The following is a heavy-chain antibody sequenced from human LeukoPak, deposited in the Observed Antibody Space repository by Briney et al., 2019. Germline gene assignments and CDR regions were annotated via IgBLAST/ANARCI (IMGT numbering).Heavy chain of an antibody. Sequence: ASVKVSCKASGGTFSSYAISWVRQAPGQGLEWMGGIIPIFGTANYAQKFQGRVTITADKSTSTAYMELSSLRPEDTAVYYCARNAGDYYYYYMDVWGKGTTVTVSS. CDR3: ARNAGDYYYYYMDV. V-gene: IGHV1-69*06. CDR1: GGTFSSYA. J-gene: IGHJ6*03. CDR2: IIPIFGTA. D-gene: IGHD1-26*01.